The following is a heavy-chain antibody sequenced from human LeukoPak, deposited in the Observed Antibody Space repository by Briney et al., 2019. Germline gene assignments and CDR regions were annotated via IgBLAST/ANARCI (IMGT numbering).Heavy chain of an antibody. J-gene: IGHJ5*01. Sequence: GGSLRLSCAASGFSFSKYWMNWVRQAPGKGLEWVATISQDGSQKYLADFVKGRFTISRDNARNSLYLQMSSLRGDDTAVYYCARSKVVAEAGKSCFDPWGQGTRVTVTS. CDR1: GFSFSKYW. D-gene: IGHD6-13*01. CDR3: ARSKVVAEAGKSCFDP. V-gene: IGHV3-7*01. CDR2: ISQDGSQK.